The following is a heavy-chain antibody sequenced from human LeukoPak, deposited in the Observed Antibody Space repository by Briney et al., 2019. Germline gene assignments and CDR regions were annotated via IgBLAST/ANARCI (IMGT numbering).Heavy chain of an antibody. CDR1: GLTFSRYW. J-gene: IGHJ4*02. V-gene: IGHV3-74*01. D-gene: IGHD6-19*01. CDR2: INNDGSST. Sequence: PGGSLRLSCAASGLTFSRYWMHWVRQAPGKGLVWVSRINNDGSSTTYADSVKGRFTISRDTAKNTLFLQMNGLRDEDTAVYYCRAVAGPDDFWGQGTLVTVSS. CDR3: RAVAGPDDF.